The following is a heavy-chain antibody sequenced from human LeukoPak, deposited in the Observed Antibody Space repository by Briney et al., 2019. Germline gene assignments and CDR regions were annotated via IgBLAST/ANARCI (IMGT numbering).Heavy chain of an antibody. D-gene: IGHD3-16*01. CDR2: IYYSGST. J-gene: IGHJ5*02. Sequence: EPSETLSLTCTVSGGSISSGGYYWSWIRQHPGKGLEWIGYIYYSGSTYYNPSLKSRVTISVDTSKNQFSLKLSSVAAADTAVYYCARDYASPVNWFDPWGQGTLVTVSS. CDR1: GGSISSGGYY. CDR3: ARDYASPVNWFDP. V-gene: IGHV4-31*03.